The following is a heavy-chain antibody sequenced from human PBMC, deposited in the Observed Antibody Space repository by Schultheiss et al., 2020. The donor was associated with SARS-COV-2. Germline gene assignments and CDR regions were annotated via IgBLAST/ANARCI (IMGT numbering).Heavy chain of an antibody. CDR2: IRSKAYGGTT. J-gene: IGHJ4*02. CDR3: ARDSSGWLVDY. V-gene: IGHV3-49*03. Sequence: GGSLRLSCTASGFTFGDYAMSWFRQAPGKGLEWVGFIRSKAYGGTTEYAASVKGRFTISRDDSKSIAYLQMNSLKTEDTAVYYCARDSSGWLVDYWGQGTLVTVSS. CDR1: GFTFGDYA. D-gene: IGHD6-19*01.